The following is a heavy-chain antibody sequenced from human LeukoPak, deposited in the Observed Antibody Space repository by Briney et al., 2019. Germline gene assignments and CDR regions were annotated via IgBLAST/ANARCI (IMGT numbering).Heavy chain of an antibody. D-gene: IGHD3-22*01. J-gene: IGHJ4*02. CDR2: IYYSGST. V-gene: IGHV4-59*01. CDR3: ASGCYYDSSGPEECDY. Sequence: SETLSLTCTVSGGSTTNYYWSWIRQPPGKGLEWIGYIYYSGSTNYNPSLKSRVTISVDTSKNQFSLKLSSVTAADTAVYYCASGCYYDSSGPEECDYWGQGTLVTVSS. CDR1: GGSTTNYY.